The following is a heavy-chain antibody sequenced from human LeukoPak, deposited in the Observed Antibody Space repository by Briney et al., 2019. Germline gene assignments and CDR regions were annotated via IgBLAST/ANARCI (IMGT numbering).Heavy chain of an antibody. CDR3: ARGLGQLWPEDGN. V-gene: IGHV4-34*01. CDR1: GFTFSSYA. D-gene: IGHD5-18*01. CDR2: INHSGST. J-gene: IGHJ4*02. Sequence: GSLRLSCAASGFTFSSYAMSWIRQPPGKRLEWIGEINHSGSTNYNPSLKSRVTISVDTSKNQFSLKLSSVTAADTAVYYCARGLGQLWPEDGNWGQGTLVTVSS.